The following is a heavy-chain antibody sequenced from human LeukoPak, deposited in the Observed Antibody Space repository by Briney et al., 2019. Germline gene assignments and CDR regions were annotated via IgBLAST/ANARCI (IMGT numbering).Heavy chain of an antibody. CDR3: AREGDSSGWAYYYYYGMDV. Sequence: ASVKVSCKASGYTFTSYAMNWVRQAPGQGLEWMGWINTNTVNPTYAQGFTGRFVFSLDTSVSTAYLQISSLKAEDTAVYYCAREGDSSGWAYYYYYGMDVWGQGTTVAVSS. V-gene: IGHV7-4-1*02. CDR2: INTNTVNP. D-gene: IGHD6-19*01. CDR1: GYTFTSYA. J-gene: IGHJ6*02.